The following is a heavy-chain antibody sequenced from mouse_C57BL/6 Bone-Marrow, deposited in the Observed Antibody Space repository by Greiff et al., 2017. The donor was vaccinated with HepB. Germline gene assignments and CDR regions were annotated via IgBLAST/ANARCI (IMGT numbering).Heavy chain of an antibody. V-gene: IGHV1-72*01. CDR2: IDPNSGGT. CDR1: GYTFTSYW. Sequence: QVQLQQSGAELVKPGASVKLSCKASGYTFTSYWMHWVKQRPGRGLEWIGRIDPNSGGTKYNEKFKSKATLTVDKPSSTAYMQLSSLTSEDSAVYYCARSGTTVVATSWFAYWGQGTLVTVSA. D-gene: IGHD1-1*01. J-gene: IGHJ3*01. CDR3: ARSGTTVVATSWFAY.